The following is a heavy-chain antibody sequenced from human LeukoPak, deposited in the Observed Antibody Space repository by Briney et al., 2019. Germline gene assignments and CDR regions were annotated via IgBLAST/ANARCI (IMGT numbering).Heavy chain of an antibody. J-gene: IGHJ5*02. D-gene: IGHD3-10*01. Sequence: ASVKVSCKASGGTFSSYAISWVRQAPGQGLEWTGGIIPIFGTANYAQKFQGRVTITADESTSTAYMELSSLRSEDTAVYYCARVYRNYYSSGRLNNWFDPWGQGTLVTVSS. CDR3: ARVYRNYYSSGRLNNWFDP. CDR2: IIPIFGTA. CDR1: GGTFSSYA. V-gene: IGHV1-69*13.